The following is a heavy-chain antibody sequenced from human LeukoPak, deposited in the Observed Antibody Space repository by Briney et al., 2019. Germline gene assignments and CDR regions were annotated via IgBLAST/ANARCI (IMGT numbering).Heavy chain of an antibody. D-gene: IGHD6-19*01. CDR2: IRYDGSNK. CDR1: GFTFSSYG. Sequence: PGGSLRLSCAASGFTFSSYGMHWVRQAPGKGLEWVAFIRYDGSNKYYADSVKGRFTISRDNSKNTLYLQMNSLRAEDTAVYYCAKVVYSSGWYYSDYWGQGTLVTVSS. CDR3: AKVVYSSGWYYSDY. J-gene: IGHJ4*02. V-gene: IGHV3-30*02.